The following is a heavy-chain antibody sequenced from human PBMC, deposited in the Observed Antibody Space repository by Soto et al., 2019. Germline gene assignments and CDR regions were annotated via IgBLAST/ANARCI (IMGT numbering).Heavy chain of an antibody. V-gene: IGHV4-34*01. CDR3: ARGSGIVALPGELEDVNYDF. D-gene: IGHD1-1*01. CDR1: GQSFSGHS. Sequence: QVQLQQWGAGLVKPSETLSLSCAVYGQSFSGHSWAWIRQPPGKGLEWIGEISESGSTYYNPSLRSRVTISTDTSKKQFYLKLNSVTAADTAAYFCARGSGIVALPGELEDVNYDFWGQGTLVNVSS. CDR2: ISESGST. J-gene: IGHJ4*02.